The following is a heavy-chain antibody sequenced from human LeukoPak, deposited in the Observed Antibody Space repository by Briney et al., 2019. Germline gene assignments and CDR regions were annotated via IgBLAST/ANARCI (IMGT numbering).Heavy chain of an antibody. CDR1: GGSISSGAYY. Sequence: SETLSLTCTVSGGSISSGAYYWSWIRQHPGKGLEWIGYIYYSGSTYYNPSLKSRVTISVDTSKNQFSPKLTSMTAADTAVYYCARGIWGDLSWFDPWGQGTLVTVSS. J-gene: IGHJ5*02. D-gene: IGHD3-16*01. V-gene: IGHV4-31*03. CDR3: ARGIWGDLSWFDP. CDR2: IYYSGST.